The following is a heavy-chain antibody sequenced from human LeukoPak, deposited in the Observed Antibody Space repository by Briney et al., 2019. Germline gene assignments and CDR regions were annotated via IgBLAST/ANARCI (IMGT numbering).Heavy chain of an antibody. CDR3: ARSGTDTFDI. CDR1: GGSFNDYY. CDR2: IYNTGST. J-gene: IGHJ3*02. Sequence: SETLSLTCAVYGGSFNDYYWNWIRQPAGEGLEWIGRIYNTGSTNYNPSLKSRVTMSVDTSKNQLSLNLSSVTAADTAVYYCARSGTDTFDIWGQGTMVTVSS. D-gene: IGHD1-1*01. V-gene: IGHV4-59*10.